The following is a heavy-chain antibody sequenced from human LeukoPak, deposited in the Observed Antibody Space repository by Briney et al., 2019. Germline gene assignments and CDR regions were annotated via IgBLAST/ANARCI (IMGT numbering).Heavy chain of an antibody. D-gene: IGHD6-13*01. J-gene: IGHJ3*02. CDR2: ISYDGINK. V-gene: IGHV3-30-3*01. Sequence: GGSLRLSCAASGFTFSSYAMHWVRQAPGKGLEWVAVISYDGINKYYADSVKGRFTISRDNSKNTLYLQMNSLRAEDTAVYYCAREGSSTAGTHAFDIWGQGTMVTVSS. CDR3: AREGSSTAGTHAFDI. CDR1: GFTFSSYA.